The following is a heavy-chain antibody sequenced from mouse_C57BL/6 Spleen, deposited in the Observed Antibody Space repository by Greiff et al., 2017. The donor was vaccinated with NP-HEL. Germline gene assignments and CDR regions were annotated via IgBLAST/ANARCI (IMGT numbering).Heavy chain of an antibody. Sequence: EVKVEESGGGLVQPGGSMKLSCVASGFTFSNYWMNWVRQSPEKGLEWVAQIRLKSDNYATHYAESVKGRFTISRDDSKSSVYLQMNNLRAEDTGIYYCTEDLTFAYWGQGTLVTVSA. CDR3: TEDLTFAY. CDR2: IRLKSDNYAT. J-gene: IGHJ3*01. V-gene: IGHV6-3*01. CDR1: GFTFSNYW.